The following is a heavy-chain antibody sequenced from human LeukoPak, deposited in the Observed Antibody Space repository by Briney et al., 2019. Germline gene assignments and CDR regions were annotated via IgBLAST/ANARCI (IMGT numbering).Heavy chain of an antibody. CDR3: ARRGSSYHIDY. J-gene: IGHJ4*02. CDR2: IYHSGST. V-gene: IGHV4-59*08. Sequence: PSETLSLTCTVSGGSISTYYWNWIRQPPGKGLEWIGYIYHSGSTNYNPSLQSRVTISVDTSKNQFSLKLSSVTAADTAVYYCARRGSSYHIDYWGQGTLVTVSS. CDR1: GGSISTYY. D-gene: IGHD3-22*01.